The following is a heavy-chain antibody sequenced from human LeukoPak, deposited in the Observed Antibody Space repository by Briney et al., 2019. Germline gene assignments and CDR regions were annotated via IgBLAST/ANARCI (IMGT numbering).Heavy chain of an antibody. CDR2: ISAYNGNT. J-gene: IGHJ5*02. CDR1: GYTFTSYG. V-gene: IGHV1-18*01. CDR3: ARDVCGGDCYINWFDP. Sequence: ASVKVSCKASGYTFTSYGISWVRQAPGQGLEWMGWISAYNGNTNYAQELQGRVTMTTDTSTSTAYMELRSLRSDDTAVYYCARDVCGGDCYINWFDPWGQGTLVTVSS. D-gene: IGHD2-21*01.